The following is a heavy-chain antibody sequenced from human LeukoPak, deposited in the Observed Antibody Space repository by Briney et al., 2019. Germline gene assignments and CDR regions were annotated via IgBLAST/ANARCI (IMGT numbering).Heavy chain of an antibody. CDR2: IHIGGST. D-gene: IGHD3-3*01. Sequence: PSETLSLTCTASGGSISSSSYYWGWIRQPPGKGLEWIGSIHIGGSTNYNPSLKSRVTISVDTSKNQFSLKLSSVTAADTAVYYCARAVRDFWSGYPRKPYYYYYMDVWGKGTTVTVSS. CDR3: ARAVRDFWSGYPRKPYYYYYMDV. J-gene: IGHJ6*03. CDR1: GGSISSSSYY. V-gene: IGHV4-39*07.